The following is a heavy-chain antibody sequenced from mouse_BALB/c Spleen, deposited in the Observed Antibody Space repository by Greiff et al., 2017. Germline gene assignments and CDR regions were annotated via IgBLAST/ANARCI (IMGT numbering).Heavy chain of an antibody. V-gene: IGHV14-3*02. CDR1: GFNIKDTY. CDR2: INPANGNT. D-gene: IGHD1-2*01. J-gene: IGHJ2*01. CDR3: ARSDYYGVIFDY. Sequence: VQLQQSGAELVKPGASVKLSCTASGFNIKDTYMHWVKQRPEQGLEWIGRINPANGNTKYDPKFQGKATITADTSSNTAYLQLSSLTSEDTAVYYCARSDYYGVIFDYWGQGTTLTVSS.